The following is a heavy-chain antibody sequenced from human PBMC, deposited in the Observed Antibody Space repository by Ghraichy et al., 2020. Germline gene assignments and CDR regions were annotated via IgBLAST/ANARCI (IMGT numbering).Heavy chain of an antibody. J-gene: IGHJ6*02. Sequence: GGSLRLSCAASGFTFTNFGMHWVRQAPGKGLEWVALISYDGSKKYYTDSVKGRFTISRDNSKNTLYLQVNSLRAEDTAVYYCAKDSSGWYASLSYFYYGMDVWCQGTTVTVSS. CDR3: AKDSSGWYASLSYFYYGMDV. D-gene: IGHD6-19*01. CDR1: GFTFTNFG. V-gene: IGHV3-30*18. CDR2: ISYDGSKK.